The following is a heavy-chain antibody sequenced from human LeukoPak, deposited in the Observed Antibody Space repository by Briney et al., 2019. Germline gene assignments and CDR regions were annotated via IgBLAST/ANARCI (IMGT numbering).Heavy chain of an antibody. CDR1: GFTFSSYS. Sequence: PGGSLRLSCAASGFTFSSYSMNWVRQAPGKGLEWVSSISSSSSYIYYADSVKGRFTISRDSAKNSLYLQMNSLRAEDTAVYYCARVGGIAARPGGDYWGQGTLVTVSS. V-gene: IGHV3-21*01. CDR3: ARVGGIAARPGGDY. CDR2: ISSSSSYI. J-gene: IGHJ4*02. D-gene: IGHD6-6*01.